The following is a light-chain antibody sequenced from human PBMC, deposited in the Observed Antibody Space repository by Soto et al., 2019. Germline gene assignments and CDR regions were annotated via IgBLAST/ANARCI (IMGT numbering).Light chain of an antibody. V-gene: IGLV2-23*01. CDR1: SSDVGIHNF. CDR3: CSYAGNTTWV. J-gene: IGLJ3*02. Sequence: QSVLTQPASVSGSPGQSVTISCAGTSSDVGIHNFVSWYQQHPGRAPKIMIYEAFKRPSGVSNRFSGSKSGNTASLTISGLRAEDEADYYCCSYAGNTTWVFGGGTKVTVL. CDR2: EAF.